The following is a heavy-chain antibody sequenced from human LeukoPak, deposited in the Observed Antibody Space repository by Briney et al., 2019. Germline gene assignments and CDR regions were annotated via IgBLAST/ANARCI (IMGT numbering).Heavy chain of an antibody. J-gene: IGHJ4*02. V-gene: IGHV3-53*01. CDR2: IYSDDST. CDR1: GFTVSGVY. D-gene: IGHD6-13*01. Sequence: PGGSLRLSCVASGFTVSGVYMSWVRQAPGQGLDWVSVIYSDDSTYYADSVKGRFTISRDNSKNTLNLQMNSLRAEDTAVYYCASRPRDAAALDYWGQGTLATVSS. CDR3: ASRPRDAAALDY.